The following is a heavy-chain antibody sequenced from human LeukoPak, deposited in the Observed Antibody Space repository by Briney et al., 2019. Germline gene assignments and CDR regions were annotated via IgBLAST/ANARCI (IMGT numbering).Heavy chain of an antibody. D-gene: IGHD6-6*01. CDR3: AREEQLGPFDY. J-gene: IGHJ4*02. CDR1: GFTFSSYS. CDR2: ISSSSSTI. Sequence: GGSLRLSCAASGFTFSSYSMNWVRQAPGKGLERVSYISSSSSTIYYADSVKGRFTISRDNAKNSLYLQMNSLRAEDTAVYYCAREEQLGPFDYWGQGTLVTVSS. V-gene: IGHV3-48*01.